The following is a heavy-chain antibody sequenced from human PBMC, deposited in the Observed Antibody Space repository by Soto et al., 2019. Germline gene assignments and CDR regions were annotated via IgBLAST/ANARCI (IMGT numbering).Heavy chain of an antibody. V-gene: IGHV1-69*02. Sequence: QVQLVQSGAEVKRPGSSVKVSCKASGDTFNFYSINWVRQAPGLGLEWMGRVNPIVSMSNYAQKFQSRVTMTADKSTSTAYMELSSLRSEDTAIYYCASSYGSGYLAFDYWGQGALVTVSS. J-gene: IGHJ4*02. D-gene: IGHD3-10*01. CDR2: VNPIVSMS. CDR1: GDTFNFYS. CDR3: ASSYGSGYLAFDY.